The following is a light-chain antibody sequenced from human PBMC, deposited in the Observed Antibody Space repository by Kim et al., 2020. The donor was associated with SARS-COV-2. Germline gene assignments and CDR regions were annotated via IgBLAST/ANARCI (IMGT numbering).Light chain of an antibody. CDR2: EVS. V-gene: IGLV2-14*01. CDR1: SSDIGAYNH. CDR3: STYTTSETWV. Sequence: QSALTQPASVSGSPGQSITISCSGTSSDIGAYNHVSWYQQPPGTAPKLIIYEVSNRPSGISSRFSASKSGSTASLTISGLQAEDEGDYYCSTYTTSETWVFGTGTKVTVL. J-gene: IGLJ3*02.